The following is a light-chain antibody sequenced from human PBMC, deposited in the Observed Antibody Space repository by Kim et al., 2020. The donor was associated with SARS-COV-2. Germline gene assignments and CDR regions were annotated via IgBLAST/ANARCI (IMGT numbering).Light chain of an antibody. CDR2: EGS. CDR3: QQSYIAPFT. V-gene: IGKV1-39*01. J-gene: IGKJ3*01. CDR1: HSISLH. Sequence: DRATTPRRTPHSISLHLGWYLRRPGRAPLRLCSEGSTLRSVVPSRFSGSGAETDFTLTISSLHPEDFATFFSQQSYIAPFTFGPGTNVDIK.